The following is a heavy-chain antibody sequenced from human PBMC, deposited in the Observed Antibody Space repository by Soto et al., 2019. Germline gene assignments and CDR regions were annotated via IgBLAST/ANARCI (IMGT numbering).Heavy chain of an antibody. CDR3: ARTYYDILTGYSPRWDFDY. J-gene: IGHJ4*02. CDR2: ISYDGSNK. D-gene: IGHD3-9*01. CDR1: GFTFSSYA. Sequence: PGGSLRLSCAASGFTFSSYAMHWVRQAPGKGLEWVAVISYDGSNKYYADSVKGRFTISRDNSKNTLYLQMNSLRAEDTAVYYCARTYYDILTGYSPRWDFDYWGQGT. V-gene: IGHV3-30-3*01.